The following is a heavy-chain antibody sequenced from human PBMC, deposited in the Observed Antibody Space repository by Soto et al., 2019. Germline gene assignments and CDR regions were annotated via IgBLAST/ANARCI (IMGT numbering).Heavy chain of an antibody. Sequence: SVKVSCKASGFTFTSSAVQWLRQARGQRLEWIGWIAVGSVDTRYAQKFQERVTIIWDVSTSTSYMELSSLRSDDTAVYYCAAXRPDHHDRSGFWGYFDYWGRGALVTVSS. J-gene: IGHJ4*02. V-gene: IGHV1-58*01. CDR1: GFTFTSSA. CDR2: IAVGSVDT. CDR3: AAXRPDHHDRSGFWGYFDY. D-gene: IGHD3-22*01.